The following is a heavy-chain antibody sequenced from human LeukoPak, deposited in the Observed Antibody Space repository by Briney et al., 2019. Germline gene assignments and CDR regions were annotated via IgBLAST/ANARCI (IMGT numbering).Heavy chain of an antibody. CDR2: VKSKTDGGTT. V-gene: IGHV3-15*01. CDR3: TTGVMITFGGVIVFDY. Sequence: PGGSLRLSCAASGFTFSNTWMNWVRQAPGKGLEWVGHVKSKTDGGTTDYAAPVKGRFTISRDDSKNTLYLQMNSLKTEDTAVYYCTTGVMITFGGVIVFDYWGQGTLVTVSS. D-gene: IGHD3-16*02. J-gene: IGHJ4*02. CDR1: GFTFSNTW.